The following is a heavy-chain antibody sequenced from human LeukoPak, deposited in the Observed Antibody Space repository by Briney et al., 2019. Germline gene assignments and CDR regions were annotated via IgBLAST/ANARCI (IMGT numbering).Heavy chain of an antibody. J-gene: IGHJ3*02. V-gene: IGHV4-38-2*02. D-gene: IGHD3-10*01. CDR1: GYSISSHYC. Sequence: PSETLSLTCSVSGYSISSHYCWGWIRQPPGKGLEWIGSVCHSGSSFHNPPLKSRVTISVDTSKNQFSLKLSSVTAADTAVYYCARFGAFDIWGQGTMVTVSS. CDR3: ARFGAFDI. CDR2: VCHSGSS.